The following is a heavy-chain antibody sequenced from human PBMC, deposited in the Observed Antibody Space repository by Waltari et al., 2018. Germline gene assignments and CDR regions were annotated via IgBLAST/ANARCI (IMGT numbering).Heavy chain of an antibody. CDR2: INAGNGNT. CDR3: ARGMGAAAGIIAFDI. V-gene: IGHV1-3*03. Sequence: QVQLVQSGAEVKKPGASVKVSCKASGYTFTSYAMHCVRQAPGQRLEWMGWINAGNGNTKYSQEFQGRVTITRDTSASTAYMELSSLRSEDMAVYYCARGMGAAAGIIAFDIWGQGTMVTVSS. CDR1: GYTFTSYA. D-gene: IGHD6-13*01. J-gene: IGHJ3*02.